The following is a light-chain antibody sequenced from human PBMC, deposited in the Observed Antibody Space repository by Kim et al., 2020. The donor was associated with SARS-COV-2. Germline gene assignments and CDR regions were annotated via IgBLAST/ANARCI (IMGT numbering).Light chain of an antibody. V-gene: IGLV6-57*03. J-gene: IGLJ2*01. CDR2: EDH. CDR3: QSYDSSNHVV. CDR1: SGSIASKY. Sequence: KTITISCTRSSGSIASKYVQWYQRRPGSAPTTVIYEDHQRPSGVPDRFSGSIDISSNSASLTISGLKTEDEADYYCQSYDSSNHVVFGGGTQLTVL.